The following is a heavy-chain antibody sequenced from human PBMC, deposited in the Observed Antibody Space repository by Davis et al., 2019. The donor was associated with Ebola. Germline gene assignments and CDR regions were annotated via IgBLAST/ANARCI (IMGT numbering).Heavy chain of an antibody. D-gene: IGHD6-6*01. CDR2: INHSGST. V-gene: IGHV4-34*01. Sequence: MPSETLSLTCAVYGGSFSGYYWSWIRQPPGKGLEWIGEINHSGSTNYNPSLKSRVTISLDKSKNQFSLKLSSVTAADTAVYYCAREYSSSYYFDYWGQGALVTVSS. CDR3: AREYSSSYYFDY. CDR1: GGSFSGYY. J-gene: IGHJ4*02.